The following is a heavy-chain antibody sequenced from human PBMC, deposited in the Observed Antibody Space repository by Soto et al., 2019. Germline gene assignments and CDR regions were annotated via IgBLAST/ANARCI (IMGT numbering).Heavy chain of an antibody. J-gene: IGHJ4*02. V-gene: IGHV4-4*07. CDR3: ARVVHYYDSSGYFDY. CDR1: GVSVSGYY. D-gene: IGHD3-22*01. CDR2: DYTSGSI. Sequence: LSLTCTVSGVSVSGYYWSWIRQPAGKGLEWIGRDYTSGSINYNPSLKSRVTMSVATSKNQFSLELGSVTAADTAVYFCARVVHYYDSSGYFDYWSQGTLVTVSS.